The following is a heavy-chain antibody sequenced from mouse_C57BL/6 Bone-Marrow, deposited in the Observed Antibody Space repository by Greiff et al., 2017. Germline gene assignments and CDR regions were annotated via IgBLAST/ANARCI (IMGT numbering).Heavy chain of an antibody. D-gene: IGHD2-3*01. Sequence: EVQLVESGAELVRPGASVKLSCTASGFNIKDDYIHWVKQRPEQGLEWIGWIDPEIGDTEYASKFQGKAPITSDTSSNTAYLQLSSLTSEDTAFYYCSSFDGNYFDFWGQGTPLTVAS. J-gene: IGHJ2*01. CDR1: GFNIKDDY. CDR3: SSFDGNYFDF. V-gene: IGHV14-4*01. CDR2: IDPEIGDT.